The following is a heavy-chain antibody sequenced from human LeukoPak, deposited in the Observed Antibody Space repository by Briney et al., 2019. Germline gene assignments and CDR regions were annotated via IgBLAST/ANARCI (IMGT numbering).Heavy chain of an antibody. Sequence: SETLSLTCTVSGGSISSSSYYWGWIRQPPGKGLEWIGYIYYSGSTYYNPSLKSRVTISVDTSKNQFSLKLSSVTAADTAVYYCARVDAVVRGVIKFDYFDYWGQGTLVTVSS. CDR3: ARVDAVVRGVIKFDYFDY. CDR1: GGSISSSSYY. D-gene: IGHD3-10*01. V-gene: IGHV4-30-4*08. J-gene: IGHJ4*02. CDR2: IYYSGST.